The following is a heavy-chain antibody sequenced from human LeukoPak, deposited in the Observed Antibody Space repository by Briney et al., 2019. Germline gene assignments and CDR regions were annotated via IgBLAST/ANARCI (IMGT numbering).Heavy chain of an antibody. Sequence: SETLSLTCTVSGGPISSYYWSWIRQPPGKGLEWIGYIYNSESTNYNPSLKSRVTISGDTSRNQVSLKLRSVTAADTAVYYCAKIRERTGTTFDSWGQGTLVTVSS. CDR2: IYNSEST. CDR3: AKIRERTGTTFDS. J-gene: IGHJ4*02. CDR1: GGPISSYY. V-gene: IGHV4-59*08. D-gene: IGHD1-1*01.